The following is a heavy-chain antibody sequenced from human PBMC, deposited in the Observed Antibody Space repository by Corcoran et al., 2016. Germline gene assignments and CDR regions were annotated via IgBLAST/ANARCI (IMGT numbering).Heavy chain of an antibody. CDR2: INPSGGST. J-gene: IGHJ5*02. CDR3: ARVSHSGGWSPTNRFDA. CDR1: GYTFTEYS. Sequence: QVQLVQSGAEVKKPGASVKVSCKASGYTFTEYSMHWVRQAPGQGLEWMGIINPSGGSTSYAPKFQGRVAMTRDTSTSTVYMELSSLRSEDTAVSYCARVSHSGGWSPTNRFDAWGQGTLVTVSS. V-gene: IGHV1-46*01. D-gene: IGHD6-19*01.